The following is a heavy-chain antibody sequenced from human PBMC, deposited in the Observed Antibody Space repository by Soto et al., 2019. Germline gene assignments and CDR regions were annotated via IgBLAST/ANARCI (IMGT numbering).Heavy chain of an antibody. J-gene: IGHJ5*01. CDR2: INAGNGNT. Sequence: GRQNNEHRLGWMGCINAGNGNTKYSQKFQGRVTITRDTSASTAYMELSSLRSEDTAVYYCARDFSVGRPGTTTWFDSWGQGSLVIVSS. V-gene: IGHV1-3*01. D-gene: IGHD1-7*01. CDR3: ARDFSVGRPGTTTWFDS.